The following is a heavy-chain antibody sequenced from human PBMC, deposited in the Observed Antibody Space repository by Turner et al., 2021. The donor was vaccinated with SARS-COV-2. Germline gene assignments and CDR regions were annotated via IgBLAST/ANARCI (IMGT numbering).Heavy chain of an antibody. CDR1: GYTFTSYD. V-gene: IGHV1-8*03. D-gene: IGHD2-2*01. CDR2: RNPDSGNT. Sequence: QVQLVQSGAEVKKPGASVTASCKASGYTFTSYDINWVRQATGHGLEWMGWRNPDSGNTAYAQKFQGRVTITRNTSISTAYMELSSLRSEDTAVYYCARGGYCSSTSCSPYWYFDLWGRGTLVTVSS. CDR3: ARGGYCSSTSCSPYWYFDL. J-gene: IGHJ2*01.